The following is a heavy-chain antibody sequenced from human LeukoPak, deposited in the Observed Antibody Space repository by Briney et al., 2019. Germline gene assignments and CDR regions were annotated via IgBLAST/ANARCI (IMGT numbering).Heavy chain of an antibody. Sequence: SETLSLTCTVSGGSLSGYYWGWIRQTPGKGLEWIGSIYYSGRTYYNPSYRSRVSISIDTSKNQFSLNLFSVTAADTAVYYCSRRAAGAFDYWGQGTLVTVSS. J-gene: IGHJ4*02. CDR3: SRRAAGAFDY. CDR2: IYYSGRT. CDR1: GGSLSGYY. V-gene: IGHV4-39*01. D-gene: IGHD6-13*01.